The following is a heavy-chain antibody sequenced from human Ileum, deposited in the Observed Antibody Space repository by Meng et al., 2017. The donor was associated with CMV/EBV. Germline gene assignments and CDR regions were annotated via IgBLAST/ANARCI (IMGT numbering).Heavy chain of an antibody. CDR2: IYTTWST. Sequence: TVLGGSKTSSSHFWNWIRPPAVQVVVWIGRIYTTWSTDYTPSLKSRVTISLDTSKDQFSLKLNSVTATDTAIYYYVSCDMGRPWSLDNWGQGTLVTVSS. CDR1: GGSKTSSSHF. J-gene: IGHJ4*02. CDR3: VSCDMGRPWSLDN. V-gene: IGHV4-61*02. D-gene: IGHD3-10*01.